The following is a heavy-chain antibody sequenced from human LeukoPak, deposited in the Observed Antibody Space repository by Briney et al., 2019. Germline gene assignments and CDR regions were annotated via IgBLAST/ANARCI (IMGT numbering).Heavy chain of an antibody. CDR3: ARDQRGVIVFNYYYYMDV. V-gene: IGHV4-39*07. D-gene: IGHD3-16*02. CDR1: GGSISSSSYY. CDR2: IYYSGST. J-gene: IGHJ6*03. Sequence: SETLSLTCTVSGGSISSSSYYWGWIRQPPGKGLEWIGSIYYSGSTYYNPSLKSRVTISVDTSKNQFSLKLSSVTAADTAVYYCARDQRGVIVFNYYYYMDVWGKGTTVTVSS.